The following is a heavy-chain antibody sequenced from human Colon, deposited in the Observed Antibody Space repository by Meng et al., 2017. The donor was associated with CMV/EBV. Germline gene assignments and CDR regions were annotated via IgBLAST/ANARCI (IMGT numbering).Heavy chain of an antibody. V-gene: IGHV3-23*01. CDR2: ISGGGGST. CDR3: AKDRYYDFWTGYYNAFDY. D-gene: IGHD3-3*01. J-gene: IGHJ4*02. CDR1: GFTFSTYA. Sequence: GESLKISCRGSGFTFSTYAMSWVRQAPGKGLEWVSSISGGGGSTYYADSMRGRFTISRDNSENTFYLQLDGLRAEDTATYYCAKDRYYDFWTGYYNAFDYWGQGTLVTVSS.